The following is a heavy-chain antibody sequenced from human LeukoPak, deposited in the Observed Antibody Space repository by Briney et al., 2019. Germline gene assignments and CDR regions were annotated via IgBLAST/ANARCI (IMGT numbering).Heavy chain of an antibody. V-gene: IGHV1-8*02. D-gene: IGHD3-10*01. CDR2: MNPNSGNT. Sequence: ASVKVSCKASGYTFTSYGISWVRQATGQGLEWMGWMNPNSGNTGYAQKFQGRVTMTRNTSISTAYMELSSLRSEDTAVYYCASGMVRKWNMDVWGQGTTVTVSS. CDR1: GYTFTSYG. J-gene: IGHJ6*02. CDR3: ASGMVRKWNMDV.